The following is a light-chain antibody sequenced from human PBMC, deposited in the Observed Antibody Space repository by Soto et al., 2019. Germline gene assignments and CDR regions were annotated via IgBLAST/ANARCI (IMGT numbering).Light chain of an antibody. CDR1: SSNIGSNT. V-gene: IGLV1-44*01. CDR2: SNN. J-gene: IGLJ1*01. Sequence: QSVLTQPPSASGTPGQRVTISCSGSSSNIGSNTVNWYQQLPETAPKLLIYSNNQRPSGVPDRFSGSKSGTSASLAISGLQSEDEADYYCAAWDDSLNAHYVFGTGTKVTVL. CDR3: AAWDDSLNAHYV.